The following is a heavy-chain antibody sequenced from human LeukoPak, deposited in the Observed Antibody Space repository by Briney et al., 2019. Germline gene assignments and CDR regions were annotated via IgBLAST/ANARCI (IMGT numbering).Heavy chain of an antibody. CDR1: GGSISSSSYY. CDR2: IYYSGST. Sequence: PSETLSLTCTVSGGSISSSSYYWGWIRQPPGKGLEWIGIIYYSGSTYYNPSLKSRLTISVDTSKNQFSLKLSSATATDTAVYYCARRGYCSSTSCYEYWFDPWGQGTLVTVSS. D-gene: IGHD2-2*01. J-gene: IGHJ5*02. V-gene: IGHV4-39*01. CDR3: ARRGYCSSTSCYEYWFDP.